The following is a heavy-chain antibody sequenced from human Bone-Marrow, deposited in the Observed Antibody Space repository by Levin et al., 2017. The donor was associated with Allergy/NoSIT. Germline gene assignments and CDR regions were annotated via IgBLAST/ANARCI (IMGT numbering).Heavy chain of an antibody. Sequence: LSLTCAASGFTFSNSWMTWVRQVSGEGLEWVANIKQDGSVVHYVDSVKGRFTISRDNAKNSLYLQMNSLRAEDTAVYYCARDVGPRGYDAFDIWGQGTLVSVSS. CDR3: ARDVGPRGYDAFDI. CDR2: IKQDGSVV. CDR1: GFTFSNSW. V-gene: IGHV3-7*01. D-gene: IGHD1-26*01. J-gene: IGHJ3*02.